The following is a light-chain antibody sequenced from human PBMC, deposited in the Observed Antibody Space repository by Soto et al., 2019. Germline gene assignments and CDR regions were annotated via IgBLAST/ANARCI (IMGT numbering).Light chain of an antibody. Sequence: DIQMTQSPSSLSASVGDGVTITCRASQSIGNHANWYQQQSGKAPKLLLSGASSLQSAVPSRFSGSGSGTDLTLTIDTLQPEDFATYSCQQTYGLPSFGPVTTVAVK. CDR1: QSIGNH. J-gene: IGKJ3*01. CDR3: QQTYGLPS. V-gene: IGKV1-39*01. CDR2: GAS.